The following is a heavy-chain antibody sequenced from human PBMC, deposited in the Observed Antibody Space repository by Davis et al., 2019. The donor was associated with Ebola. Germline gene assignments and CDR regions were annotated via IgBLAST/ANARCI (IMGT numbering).Heavy chain of an antibody. J-gene: IGHJ4*02. CDR2: IGDNGRTT. D-gene: IGHD1-26*01. V-gene: IGHV3-30*03. CDR1: GFTFSSHG. Sequence: PGGSLRLTCAASGFTFSSHGMHWVRQAPGKGLEWVAVIGDNGRTTFYADSVKGRFTISRDNSKNTLYLQMNALRPEDTAVYYCARDRELLGRGLDYWGQGNLVTVTS. CDR3: ARDRELLGRGLDY.